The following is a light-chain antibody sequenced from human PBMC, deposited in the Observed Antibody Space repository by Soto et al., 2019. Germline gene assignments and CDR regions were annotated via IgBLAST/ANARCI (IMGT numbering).Light chain of an antibody. J-gene: IGLJ3*02. CDR2: EVN. V-gene: IGLV2-8*01. CDR1: SSDVGPYKY. CDR3: TSYTGSNIWV. Sequence: QSALTQPPSASGSPGQSVTISCTGTSSDVGPYKYVSWYQQYPGKAPKLMIYEVNKRPSGVPDRFSGSKSGNTASLTVSGLQAEDEADYYCTSYTGSNIWVFGGGTKLTVL.